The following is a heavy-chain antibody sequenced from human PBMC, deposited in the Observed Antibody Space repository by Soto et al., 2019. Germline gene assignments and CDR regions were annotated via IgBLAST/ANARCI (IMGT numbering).Heavy chain of an antibody. V-gene: IGHV4-4*02. CDR2: IHHGGNI. CDR3: ERVSPYPSRTNCYKDT. CDR1: GDSIISTNW. Sequence: SETLSLTCAVSGDSIISTNWWHWVRQSPDKGLEWIGEIHHGGNINYNPSLKSRVTISMDKSKNQFSLKLNSVTAADTAVYYCERVSPYPSRTNCYKDTWGQGTLVTVSS. D-gene: IGHD2-2*01. J-gene: IGHJ5*02.